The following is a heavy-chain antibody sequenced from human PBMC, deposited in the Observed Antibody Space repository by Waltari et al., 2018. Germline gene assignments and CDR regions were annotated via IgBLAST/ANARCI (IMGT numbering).Heavy chain of an antibody. J-gene: IGHJ6*02. V-gene: IGHV4-34*01. CDR2: INHSGST. D-gene: IGHD6-13*01. CDR3: ARGRAYSSSWYRYYYYGMDV. CDR1: GGSFSGYY. Sequence: QVQLQQWGAGLLKPSETLSLTCAAYGGSFSGYYWSWIRQPPGKGLEWIGEINHSGSTNYNPSLKSRVTISVDTSKNQFSLKLSSVTAADTAVYYCARGRAYSSSWYRYYYYGMDVWGQGTTVTVSS.